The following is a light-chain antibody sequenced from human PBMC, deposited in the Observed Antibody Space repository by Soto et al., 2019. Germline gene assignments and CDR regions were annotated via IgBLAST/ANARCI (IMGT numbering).Light chain of an antibody. V-gene: IGKV3-15*01. Sequence: EIVLTLSPATLSLPPGERATLSCRASQSVSSYLAWYQQTPGQAPRLLIYGASARATGIPARFSGSGSGTEFTLTISDLQSEDFVVYYCQHYNNWPLTFGQGTKVDIK. CDR3: QHYNNWPLT. CDR1: QSVSSY. J-gene: IGKJ1*01. CDR2: GAS.